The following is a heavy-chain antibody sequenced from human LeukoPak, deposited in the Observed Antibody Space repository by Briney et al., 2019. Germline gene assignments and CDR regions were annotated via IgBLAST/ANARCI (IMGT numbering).Heavy chain of an antibody. J-gene: IGHJ6*02. CDR3: ARDRGRIAVAGDYYYYGMDV. V-gene: IGHV1-69*13. D-gene: IGHD6-19*01. CDR1: GGTFSSYA. Sequence: ASVTVSCKASGGTFSSYAISWVRQAPGQGLEWMGGIIPIFGTANYAQKFQGRVTITADESTSTAYMELSSLRSEDTAVYYCARDRGRIAVAGDYYYYGMDVWGQGTTVTASS. CDR2: IIPIFGTA.